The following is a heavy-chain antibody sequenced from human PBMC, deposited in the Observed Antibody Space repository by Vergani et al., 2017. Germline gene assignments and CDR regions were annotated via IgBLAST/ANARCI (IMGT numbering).Heavy chain of an antibody. CDR1: GFTFSSYS. Sequence: EVQLVESGGGLVKPGGSLRLSCAASGFTFSSYSMNWVRQAPGKGLEWVSSISSSSSYIYYADSVKGRFTISRDKAKNSLYLQMNSLRAEDTAGYYCARDRRELLGDDAFDIWGQGTMVTVSS. CDR2: ISSSSSYI. CDR3: ARDRRELLGDDAFDI. V-gene: IGHV3-21*01. D-gene: IGHD1-26*01. J-gene: IGHJ3*02.